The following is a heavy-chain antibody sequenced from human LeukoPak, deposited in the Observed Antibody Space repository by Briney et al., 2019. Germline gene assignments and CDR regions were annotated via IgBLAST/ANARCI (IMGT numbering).Heavy chain of an antibody. CDR1: GFTFSSYA. D-gene: IGHD3-16*01. V-gene: IGHV3-23*01. CDR3: ARNQQLGGHSYYYYGMDV. CDR2: ISNSGGST. Sequence: GGSLRLSCAASGFTFSSYAMSWVRQAPGKGLEWVSAISNSGGSTYYSDSGKGRFTISRDNSKNTLYLQMNSLRADDTAIYYCARNQQLGGHSYYYYGMDVWGQGTTVTVSS. J-gene: IGHJ6*02.